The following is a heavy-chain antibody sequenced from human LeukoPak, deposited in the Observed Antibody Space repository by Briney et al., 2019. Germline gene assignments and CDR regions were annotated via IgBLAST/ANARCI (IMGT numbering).Heavy chain of an antibody. V-gene: IGHV3-9*01. CDR2: ISWNSGSI. D-gene: IGHD1-26*01. CDR3: AKGRHSGSYSGFDY. J-gene: IGHJ4*02. CDR1: GFTVDDYA. Sequence: QPGGSLRLACAASGFTVDDYAMHWVRQAPGKCLEWVSGISWNSGSIGYADSVKGRFTISRDNAKNSLYLQMNSLRAEDTALYYCAKGRHSGSYSGFDYWGQGTLVTVSS.